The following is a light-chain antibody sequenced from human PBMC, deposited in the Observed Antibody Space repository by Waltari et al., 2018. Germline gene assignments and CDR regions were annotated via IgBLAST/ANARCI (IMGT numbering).Light chain of an antibody. V-gene: IGKV3-15*01. J-gene: IGKJ2*01. CDR1: QSVSNN. CDR2: DAS. Sequence: DIVMTQSPATLSVSPGERATLSCRASQSVSNNLAWYQQKPGQAPRLLISDASTRATGVPARFSGSGSGTDFTLTISSLQSEDFAIYYCQQYNNWPSMYTFGQGTKLEIK. CDR3: QQYNNWPSMYT.